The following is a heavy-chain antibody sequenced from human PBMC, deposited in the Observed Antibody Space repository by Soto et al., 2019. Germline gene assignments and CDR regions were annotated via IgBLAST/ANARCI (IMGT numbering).Heavy chain of an antibody. D-gene: IGHD3-22*01. J-gene: IGHJ4*02. CDR2: INHSGST. Sequence: SETLSHTCAVYGGSFSGYYWSWIRQPPGKGLEWIGEINHSGSTNYNPSLKSRVTISVDTSKNQFSLKLSSVTAADTAVYYCARGGVDYYDSSGYYFSPYYFDYWGQGTLVTVSS. CDR1: GGSFSGYY. V-gene: IGHV4-34*01. CDR3: ARGGVDYYDSSGYYFSPYYFDY.